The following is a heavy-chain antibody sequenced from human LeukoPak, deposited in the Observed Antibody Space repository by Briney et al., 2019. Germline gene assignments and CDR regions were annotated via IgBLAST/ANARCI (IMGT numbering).Heavy chain of an antibody. CDR3: ARLRPPSGLSNYYYYYMDV. CDR1: GYTFTGYY. J-gene: IGHJ6*03. Sequence: ASVKVSCKASGYTFTGYYMHWVRQAPGQGLEWMGWINPNSGGTNYAQKFQGRVTMTRDTSISTAYMELSRLRSDDTAVYYCARLRPPSGLSNYYYYYMDVWGKGTTVTISS. CDR2: INPNSGGT. V-gene: IGHV1-2*02. D-gene: IGHD1-26*01.